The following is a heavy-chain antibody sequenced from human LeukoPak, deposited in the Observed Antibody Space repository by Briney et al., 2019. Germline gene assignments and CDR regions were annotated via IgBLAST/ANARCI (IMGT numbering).Heavy chain of an antibody. CDR3: ARDWFRCSSTSCYERLIEWFDP. V-gene: IGHV4-39*02. J-gene: IGHJ5*02. D-gene: IGHD2-2*01. CDR1: GGSISSSSYY. CDR2: IYYSGST. Sequence: SETLSLTCTVSGGSISSSSYYWGWIRQPPGKGLEWIGSIYYSGSTYYNPSLKSRVTISVDTSKNQFSLKLSSVTAADTAVYYCARDWFRCSSTSCYERLIEWFDPWGQGTLVTVSS.